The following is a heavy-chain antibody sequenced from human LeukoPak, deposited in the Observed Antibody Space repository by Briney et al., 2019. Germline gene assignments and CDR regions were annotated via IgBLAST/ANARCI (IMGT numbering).Heavy chain of an antibody. D-gene: IGHD3/OR15-3a*01. CDR1: GFTFSSYA. V-gene: IGHV3-30-3*01. J-gene: IGHJ4*02. CDR3: ARDVDWALDY. CDR2: ISYDGSNK. Sequence: GRSLRLSCAASGFTFSSYAMHWVRQAPGKGLEWVAVISYDGSNKYYADSVKGRFTISRDNSKNTLYLQMNSLRAEDTAVYYCARDVDWALDYWGQGTLVTVSS.